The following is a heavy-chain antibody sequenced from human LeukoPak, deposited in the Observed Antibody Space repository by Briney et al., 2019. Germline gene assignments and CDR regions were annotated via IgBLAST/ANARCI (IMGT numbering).Heavy chain of an antibody. D-gene: IGHD3-10*01. CDR2: IYYSGST. Sequence: SSETLSLTCAVYGGSFSGYYWGWIRQPPGKGLEWIGSIYYSGSTYYNPSPKSRVTISVDTSKNQFSLKLSSVTAADTAVYYCAREKLLWFGELVRPDAFDIWGQGTMVTVSS. CDR3: AREKLLWFGELVRPDAFDI. V-gene: IGHV4-34*01. J-gene: IGHJ3*02. CDR1: GGSFSGYY.